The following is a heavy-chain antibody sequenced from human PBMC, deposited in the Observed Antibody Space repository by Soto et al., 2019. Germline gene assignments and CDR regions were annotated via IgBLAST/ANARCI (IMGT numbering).Heavy chain of an antibody. J-gene: IGHJ4*02. Sequence: QVQLQESGPGLVKPSQTLSLTCTVSSASISSADYYWSWIRQHPGKGLEWIAYIYYSGSTSYNPSRTSRLIISMDTSRDQFSLTLTSVTAADTAVYYCARARSRCGAACFDYWGQGTLVTVSS. V-gene: IGHV4-31*03. CDR2: IYYSGST. CDR1: SASISSADYY. D-gene: IGHD2-21*02. CDR3: ARARSRCGAACFDY.